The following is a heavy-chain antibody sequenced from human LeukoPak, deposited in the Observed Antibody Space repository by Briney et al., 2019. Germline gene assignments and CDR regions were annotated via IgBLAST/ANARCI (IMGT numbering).Heavy chain of an antibody. CDR1: GFTFSSYS. Sequence: PGGSLRLSCAASGFTFSSYSMNWVRQAPGKGLEWVSSISSSSSYIYYADSVKGRFTISRDNAKNSLYLQMNSLRAEDTAVYYCACWRGTTVTPLCWGQGTMVTVSS. CDR3: ACWRGTTVTPLC. V-gene: IGHV3-21*01. J-gene: IGHJ3*01. CDR2: ISSSSSYI. D-gene: IGHD4-17*01.